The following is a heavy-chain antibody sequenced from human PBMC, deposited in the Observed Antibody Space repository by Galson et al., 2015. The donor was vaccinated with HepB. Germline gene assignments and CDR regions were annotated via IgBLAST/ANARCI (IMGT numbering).Heavy chain of an antibody. J-gene: IGHJ6*02. CDR2: IIPVFGTA. CDR3: ARDKWTATTPEDYYYYYGMDV. CDR1: GGTFSSYA. V-gene: IGHV1-69*13. Sequence: SVKVSCKASGGTFSSYAISWVRQAPGQGLEWMGGIIPVFGTANYAQKFQGRVTITADESTSTAYMELSSLRSEDTAVYYCARDKWTATTPEDYYYYYGMDVWGQGTTVTVSS. D-gene: IGHD1-7*01.